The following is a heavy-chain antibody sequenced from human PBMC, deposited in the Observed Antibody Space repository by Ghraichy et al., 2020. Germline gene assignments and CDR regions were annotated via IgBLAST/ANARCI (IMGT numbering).Heavy chain of an antibody. CDR3: ARDRTYYYYYMDV. J-gene: IGHJ6*03. Sequence: SQTLSLTCTVSGGSISSYYWSWIRQPAGKVLEWVGRIYTSGSTNYNPSLKSRVTMSVDTSKNQFSLKLSSVTAADTAVYYCARDRTYYYYYMDVWGKGTTVTVSS. V-gene: IGHV4-4*07. CDR2: IYTSGST. CDR1: GGSISSYY.